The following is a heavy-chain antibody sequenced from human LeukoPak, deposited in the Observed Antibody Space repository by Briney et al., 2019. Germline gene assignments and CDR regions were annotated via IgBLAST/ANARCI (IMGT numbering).Heavy chain of an antibody. CDR2: IYYSGST. CDR3: ARLSSGWYSILLHFDY. Sequence: SETLSLTCTVSGGSISSSSYYWGWIRQPPGKGLEWIGSIYYSGSTYYNPSLKSRVTISVDTSKNQFSLKLSSVTAADTAVYYCARLSSGWYSILLHFDYWGQETLVTVSS. J-gene: IGHJ4*02. D-gene: IGHD6-19*01. V-gene: IGHV4-39*01. CDR1: GGSISSSSYY.